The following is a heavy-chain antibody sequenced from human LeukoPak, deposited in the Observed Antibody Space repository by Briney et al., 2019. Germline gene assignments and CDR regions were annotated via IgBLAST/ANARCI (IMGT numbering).Heavy chain of an antibody. V-gene: IGHV3-33*06. CDR2: IWYDGNHK. J-gene: IGHJ4*02. D-gene: IGHD2-2*01. CDR1: GFTFSSYG. Sequence: GGSLRLSCAASGFTFSSYGMHWVRQAPGKGLEWVAIIWYDGNHKYYVDSVKGRFTISRDNSKNTLYLQMDCLRAEDTAVYYCAKAPKRYCTSASCQGYFDYWGQGTLVTVSS. CDR3: AKAPKRYCTSASCQGYFDY.